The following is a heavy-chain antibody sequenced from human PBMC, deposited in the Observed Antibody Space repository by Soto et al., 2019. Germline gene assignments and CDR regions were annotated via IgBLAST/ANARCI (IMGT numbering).Heavy chain of an antibody. Sequence: SETLSLTCAVSGGSISSSNWWGWVRQPPGKGLEWIGEIHHSGSTNYNPSLKSRVTISVDKSKNQFSLKLSSVTAADTAVYYCARDSGGLYGMDVWGQGTTVTVSS. J-gene: IGHJ6*02. CDR1: GGSISSSNW. V-gene: IGHV4-4*02. CDR2: IHHSGST. D-gene: IGHD3-10*01. CDR3: ARDSGGLYGMDV.